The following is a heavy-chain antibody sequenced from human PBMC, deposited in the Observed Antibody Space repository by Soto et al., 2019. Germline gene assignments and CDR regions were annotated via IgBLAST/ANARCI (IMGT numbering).Heavy chain of an antibody. CDR2: INPKSGGT. Sequence: ASVKVSFKASGYSFTDYHIHWVRQAPGQGLEWLGRINPKSGGTSTAQKFQGWVTMTTDTSISTAYMELTRLTSDDTAIYYCARGDSTDCSNGVCSFFYNHDMDVWGQGTTVTVSS. D-gene: IGHD2-8*01. J-gene: IGHJ6*02. V-gene: IGHV1-2*04. CDR3: ARGDSTDCSNGVCSFFYNHDMDV. CDR1: GYSFTDYH.